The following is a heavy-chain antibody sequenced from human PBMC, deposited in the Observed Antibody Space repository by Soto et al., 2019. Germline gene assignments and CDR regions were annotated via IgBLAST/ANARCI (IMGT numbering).Heavy chain of an antibody. CDR1: GFTFSSYA. CDR3: ARDHINSLWFGENSVMSFDY. Sequence: GGSLRLSCAASGFTFSSYAMHWVRQAPGKGLEWVAVISYDGSNKYYADSVKGRFTISRDNSKNTLYLQMNSLRAEDTAVYYCARDHINSLWFGENSVMSFDYWGQGTLVTVSS. V-gene: IGHV3-30-3*01. J-gene: IGHJ4*02. CDR2: ISYDGSNK. D-gene: IGHD3-10*01.